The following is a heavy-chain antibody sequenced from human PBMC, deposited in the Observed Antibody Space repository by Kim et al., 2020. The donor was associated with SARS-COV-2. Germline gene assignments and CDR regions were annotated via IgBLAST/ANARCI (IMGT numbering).Heavy chain of an antibody. CDR2: IVVGSGNT. V-gene: IGHV1-58*02. CDR3: AAESEVYFDWPPAREYGMDV. Sequence: SVKVSCKASGFTFTSSAMQWVRQARGQRLEWIGWIVVGSGNTNYAQKFQERVTITRDMSTSTAYMELSSLRSEDTAVYYCAAESEVYFDWPPAREYGMDVWGQGTTVTVSS. J-gene: IGHJ6*02. CDR1: GFTFTSSA. D-gene: IGHD3-9*01.